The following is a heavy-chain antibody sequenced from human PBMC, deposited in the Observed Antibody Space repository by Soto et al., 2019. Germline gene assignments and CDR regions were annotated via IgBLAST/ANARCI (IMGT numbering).Heavy chain of an antibody. D-gene: IGHD2-2*01. V-gene: IGHV1-18*01. CDR3: ASDSPDYCISTSSFENAFDI. CDR1: GYTFTNYG. J-gene: IGHJ3*02. CDR2: ISAYNGNT. Sequence: ASVKVSCKASGYTFTNYGISWVRQAPGQGLEWMGWISAYNGNTNYAQKLQGRVTMTTDTSTSTAYMELRSLRSDDTAVYYCASDSPDYCISTSSFENAFDIWGQGTMVTVSS.